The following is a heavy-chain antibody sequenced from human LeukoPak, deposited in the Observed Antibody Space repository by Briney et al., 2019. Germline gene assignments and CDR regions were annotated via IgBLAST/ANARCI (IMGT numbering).Heavy chain of an antibody. CDR1: GFTVSSYA. CDR3: AKDFRSSGWYYFWFDP. J-gene: IGHJ5*02. D-gene: IGHD6-19*01. V-gene: IGHV3-23*01. Sequence: PGESLRLSCAASGFTVSSYAMSWVRQAPGKGLEWVSVIGGSGATTSYADSVKGRFTISRDNSKNTLYLQMNSLRAEDTAVYYCAKDFRSSGWYYFWFDPWGQGTLVTVSS. CDR2: IGGSGATT.